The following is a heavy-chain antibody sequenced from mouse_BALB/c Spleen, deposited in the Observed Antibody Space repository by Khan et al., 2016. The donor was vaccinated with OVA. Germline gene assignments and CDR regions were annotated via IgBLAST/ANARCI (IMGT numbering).Heavy chain of an antibody. CDR3: ASHLTGSFAY. J-gene: IGHJ3*01. D-gene: IGHD4-1*01. CDR1: GFSFSSYG. CDR2: ISSAGDYT. Sequence: EVVLVVSGGDLVKPGGSLKLSCAASGFSFSSYGMSWVSQTPDKRLEWVATISSAGDYTYYPDNVKGRFTISRDNAKNTLYLQMSSLKSEDTAMFYCASHLTGSFAYWGQGTLVTVSA. V-gene: IGHV5-6*01.